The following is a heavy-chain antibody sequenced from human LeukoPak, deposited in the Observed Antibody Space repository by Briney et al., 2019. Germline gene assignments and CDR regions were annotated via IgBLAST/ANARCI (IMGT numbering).Heavy chain of an antibody. CDR2: IYYSGST. CDR3: ARGRGYSYVLVHHFDY. J-gene: IGHJ4*02. V-gene: IGHV4-59*12. D-gene: IGHD5-18*01. Sequence: SETLSLTCTVSGGSISSYYWSWIRQPPGKGLEWIGYIYYSGSTNYNPSLKSRVTISVDTSKNQFSLKLSSVTAADTAVYYCARGRGYSYVLVHHFDYWGQGTLVTVSS. CDR1: GGSISSYY.